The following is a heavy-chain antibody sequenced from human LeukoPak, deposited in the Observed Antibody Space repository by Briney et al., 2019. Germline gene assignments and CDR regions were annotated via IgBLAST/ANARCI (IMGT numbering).Heavy chain of an antibody. J-gene: IGHJ4*02. CDR3: ASKLTAVAGYFDY. Sequence: SETLSLTCAVYGGSFSGYFYSWIRQSPGKGLEWIGEIHHSGSTNYNPSLKSRVTISVDKFKNQFSLKLSSVTAADTAVYYCASKLTAVAGYFDYWGQGTLVTVSS. CDR2: IHHSGST. CDR1: GGSFSGYF. D-gene: IGHD6-19*01. V-gene: IGHV4-34*01.